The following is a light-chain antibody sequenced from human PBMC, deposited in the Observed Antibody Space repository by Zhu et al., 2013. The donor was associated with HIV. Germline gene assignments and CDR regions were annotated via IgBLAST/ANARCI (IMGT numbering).Light chain of an antibody. Sequence: DVVMTQSPLYLPVTLGESATISCTSSQSLLHGNGYNYVDWYLQRPGQSPQVLIYLGPNRASGVPGRFSGSGSGTNFTLKISRVEAGDVGSYFCMQNLQTTWTFGQGTRVDI. CDR3: MQNLQTTWT. V-gene: IGKV2-28*01. J-gene: IGKJ1*01. CDR1: QSLLHGNGYNY. CDR2: LGP.